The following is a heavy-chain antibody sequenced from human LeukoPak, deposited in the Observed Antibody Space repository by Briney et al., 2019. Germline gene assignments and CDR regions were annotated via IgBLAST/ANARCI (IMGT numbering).Heavy chain of an antibody. J-gene: IGHJ4*02. CDR2: IKQDGSEK. CDR3: ARDKDYYGSGSPDY. V-gene: IGHV3-7*01. D-gene: IGHD3-10*01. CDR1: GFTFSSYW. Sequence: PGGSLRLSCAASGFTFSSYWMSWVRQAPGKGLEWVANIKQDGSEKYYVDSVKGRFTISRDNAKNSLYLQMNSLRAEDTAVYYCARDKDYYGSGSPDYWGQGTLVTVSS.